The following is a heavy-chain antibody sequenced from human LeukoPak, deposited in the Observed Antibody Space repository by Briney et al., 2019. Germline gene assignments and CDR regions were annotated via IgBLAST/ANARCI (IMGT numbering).Heavy chain of an antibody. CDR3: ASHNYYDSSGYETEPIDY. D-gene: IGHD3-22*01. V-gene: IGHV1-69*13. CDR1: GGTFSSYA. J-gene: IGHJ4*02. CDR2: IIPIFGTA. Sequence: SVKVSCKASGGTFSSYAISWVRQAPGQGLEWMGGIIPIFGTANYAQKFQGRVTITADESTSTAYMELSSLRSEDTAVYYCASHNYYDSSGYETEPIDYWGQGTLVTVSS.